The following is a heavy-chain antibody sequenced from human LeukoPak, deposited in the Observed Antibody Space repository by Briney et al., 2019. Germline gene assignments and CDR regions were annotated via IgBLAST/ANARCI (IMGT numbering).Heavy chain of an antibody. V-gene: IGHV5-51*01. CDR2: IYPDDSDT. Sequence: GESLKISCKGSGYSFTSHWINWVRQMPGKGLEWMGNIYPDDSDTKYSPSFQGQVTFSADKSISTAYVQWSSLKASDTAMYYCARLPYYYDTSGYYFFDYWGQGTLVTVSS. CDR1: GYSFTSHW. J-gene: IGHJ4*02. CDR3: ARLPYYYDTSGYYFFDY. D-gene: IGHD3-22*01.